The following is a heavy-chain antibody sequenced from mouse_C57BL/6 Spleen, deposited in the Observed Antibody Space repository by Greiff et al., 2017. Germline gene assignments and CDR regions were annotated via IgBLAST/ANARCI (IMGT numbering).Heavy chain of an antibody. V-gene: IGHV5-6*01. CDR2: ISSGGSYT. D-gene: IGHD1-1*01. CDR3: ARSTVDAYHFDY. CDR1: GFTFSSYG. J-gene: IGHJ2*01. Sequence: EVQVVESGGDLVKPGGSLKLSCAASGFTFSSYGMSWVRQTPDKRLEWVATISSGGSYTYYADSVQGRFTISRDIAKNTLYLQMSSLKSEDTAMYYCARSTVDAYHFDYWGQGTPLTVSS.